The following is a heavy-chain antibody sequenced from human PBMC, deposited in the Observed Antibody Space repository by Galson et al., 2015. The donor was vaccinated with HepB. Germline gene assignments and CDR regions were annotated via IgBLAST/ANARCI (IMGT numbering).Heavy chain of an antibody. V-gene: IGHV3-23*01. CDR3: AKRRGSGSYTGWSFDF. J-gene: IGHJ2*01. Sequence: SLRLSCAASGFPFSSCAMSWVRRAPGRGLEHVSTINDIATSTFYADSVKGRFTISRDDSKSTLFLQMNSLRAEDTAVYFCAKRRGSGSYTGWSFDFWGRGTLVTVSS. CDR2: INDIATST. CDR1: GFPFSSCA. D-gene: IGHD3-10*01.